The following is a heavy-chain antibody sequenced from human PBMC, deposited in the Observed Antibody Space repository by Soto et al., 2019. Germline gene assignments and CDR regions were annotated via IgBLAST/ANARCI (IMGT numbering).Heavy chain of an antibody. V-gene: IGHV1-46*01. CDR2: INPSGGST. D-gene: IGHD6-19*01. CDR3: ARDLGIAVAGTGDYFDY. J-gene: IGHJ4*02. CDR1: GYTFTSYY. Sequence: ASVKVSCQASGYTFTSYYMHWVRQAPGQGLEWMGIINPSGGSTSYAQKFQGRVTMTRDTSTSTVYMELSSLRSEDTAVYYCARDLGIAVAGTGDYFDYWGQGTLVTVSS.